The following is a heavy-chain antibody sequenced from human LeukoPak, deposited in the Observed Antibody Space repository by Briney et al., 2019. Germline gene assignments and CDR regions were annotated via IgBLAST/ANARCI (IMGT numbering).Heavy chain of an antibody. CDR2: IFPIFGTP. V-gene: IGHV1-69*13. Sequence: TVKVSCKASGGTFNRNALSWVRQAPGQGLEWMGGIFPIFGTPNYAQRFQGRVTITADESTSTVYMELSSLRSEDTAVYYCTRDSYYYDTSGYPVLIWGQGTLVTVSS. D-gene: IGHD3-22*01. J-gene: IGHJ4*02. CDR3: TRDSYYYDTSGYPVLI. CDR1: GGTFNRNA.